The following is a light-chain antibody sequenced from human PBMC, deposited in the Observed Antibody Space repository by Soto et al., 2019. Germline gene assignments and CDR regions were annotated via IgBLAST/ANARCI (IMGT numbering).Light chain of an antibody. CDR3: CSHAGSFIHV. CDR2: DVN. CDR1: SGDVGGYEY. J-gene: IGLJ1*01. V-gene: IGLV2-11*01. Sequence: QSVLTQPRSVSGSPGQSVTISCLGTSGDVGGYEYVSWYQQHPGKAPRLLIFDVNKRPSGVPDRFSGSKSGNTASLTISGLQADDEADYYCCSHAGSFIHVFEHGTKVTV.